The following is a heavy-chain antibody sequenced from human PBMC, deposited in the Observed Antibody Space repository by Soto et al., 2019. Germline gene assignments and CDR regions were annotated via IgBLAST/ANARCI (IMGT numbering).Heavy chain of an antibody. J-gene: IGHJ6*02. D-gene: IGHD3-9*01. V-gene: IGHV3-30*18. Sequence: GGSLRLSCAASGFTFSSYGMHWVRQAPGKGLEWVAVISYDGSNKYYADSVKGRFTISRDNSKNTLYLQMNSLRAEDTAVYYCAKDGIDYDILNYGMDVWGQGTTVTVSS. CDR3: AKDGIDYDILNYGMDV. CDR1: GFTFSSYG. CDR2: ISYDGSNK.